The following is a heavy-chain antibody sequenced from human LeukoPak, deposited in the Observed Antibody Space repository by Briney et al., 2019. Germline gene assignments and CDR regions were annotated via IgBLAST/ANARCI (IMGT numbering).Heavy chain of an antibody. Sequence: PGGSLRLSCAASGFTFRSYAMSWVRQAPGKGLEWVSAISGSGGSTYYADSVKGRFTISRDNSKNTLYLKMNSLRAEDTAVYYCAIPGGYYYCSGSYYNSTRDYWGQGTLVTVSS. V-gene: IGHV3-23*01. CDR2: ISGSGGST. CDR1: GFTFRSYA. CDR3: AIPGGYYYCSGSYYNSTRDY. J-gene: IGHJ4*02. D-gene: IGHD3-10*01.